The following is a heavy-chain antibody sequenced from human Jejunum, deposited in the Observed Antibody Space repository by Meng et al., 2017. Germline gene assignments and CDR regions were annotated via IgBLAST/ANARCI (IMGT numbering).Heavy chain of an antibody. CDR3: ARNGAYSADH. D-gene: IGHD2-15*01. J-gene: IGHJ4*02. CDR2: IHHGGDT. CDR1: GASLSSGYW. Sequence: QVELEEAGPGLVGPSGNLSLTCAVSGASLSSGYWWSWVRQPPGKGLEWIGEIHHGGDTNYNPSLKSRVTISVDKSNNQYSLRLTSVTAADTAMYYCARNGAYSADHWGQGTLVTVSS. V-gene: IGHV4-4*02.